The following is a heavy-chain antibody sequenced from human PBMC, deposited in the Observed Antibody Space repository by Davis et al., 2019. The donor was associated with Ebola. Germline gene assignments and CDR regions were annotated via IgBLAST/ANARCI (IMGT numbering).Heavy chain of an antibody. Sequence: SETLSLTCTVPGGSISSGDYYWSWIRQPPGKGLEWIGYIYYSGSTYYNPSLKSRVTISVDTSKNQFSLKLSSVTAADTAVYYCANEGYSYGLGYFDYWGQGTLVTVSS. J-gene: IGHJ4*02. CDR1: GGSISSGDYY. D-gene: IGHD5-18*01. CDR2: IYYSGST. V-gene: IGHV4-30-4*01. CDR3: ANEGYSYGLGYFDY.